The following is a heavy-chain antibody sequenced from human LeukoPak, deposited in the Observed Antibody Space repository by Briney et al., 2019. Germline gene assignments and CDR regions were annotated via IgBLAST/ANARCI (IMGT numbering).Heavy chain of an antibody. CDR3: TRDVAGHPD. CDR2: INHSGCT. J-gene: IGHJ4*02. V-gene: IGHV4-34*01. CDR1: GVPFSNYY. Sequence: SETLSLTCAVSGVPFSNYYWSWVRQSPRLGLEWTGEINHSGCTNYNPSLKSRVTMSIDTSKNQFSLRLTSVSAADTGVYYCTRDVAGHPDWGQGTLVTVSS. D-gene: IGHD6-19*01.